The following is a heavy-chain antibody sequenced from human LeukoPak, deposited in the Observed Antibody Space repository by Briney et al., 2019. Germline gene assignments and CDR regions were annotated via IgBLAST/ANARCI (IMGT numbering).Heavy chain of an antibody. J-gene: IGHJ3*02. CDR1: GGSISSSNW. V-gene: IGHV4-4*02. D-gene: IGHD6-25*01. CDR3: ARHHDRRGDAFDI. Sequence: SETLSLTCAVSGGSISSSNWWSWVRQPPGKGLEWIGEIYHSGSTNYNPSLKSRVTISVDKSKNQFSLKLSSVTAADTAVYYCARHHDRRGDAFDIWGQGTMVTVSS. CDR2: IYHSGST.